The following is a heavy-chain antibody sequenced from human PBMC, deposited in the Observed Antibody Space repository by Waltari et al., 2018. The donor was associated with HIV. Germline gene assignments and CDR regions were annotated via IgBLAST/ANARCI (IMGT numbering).Heavy chain of an antibody. CDR2: IKSKTDGGTI. J-gene: IGHJ4*02. CDR3: STDVVKWLPSHNYFDY. D-gene: IGHD5-12*01. CDR1: GFAFSSAV. V-gene: IGHV3-15*01. Sequence: EVQLVESGGGLVKPGGSLRLSCAASGFAFSSAVMNWVGQAPGKGLEWVGRIKSKTDGGTIDYAAPMKGRFTISRDDSINTVFLQMNSVKAEDTAVYYCSTDVVKWLPSHNYFDYWGQGTLVTVSS.